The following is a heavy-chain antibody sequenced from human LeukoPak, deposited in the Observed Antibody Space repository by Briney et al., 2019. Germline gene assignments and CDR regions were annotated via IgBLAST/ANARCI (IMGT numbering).Heavy chain of an antibody. CDR1: GFNLTTYS. CDR2: ISTSSRTI. CDR3: AKDLLAHRIAAAGTG. V-gene: IGHV3-48*01. D-gene: IGHD6-13*01. Sequence: GGSLRLSCAASGFNLTTYSMNWVRQAPGKGLQWVSYISTSSRTIYYADSVKGRFTISRDNSKNTLYLQMNSLRAEDTAVYYCAKDLLAHRIAAAGTGWGQGTLVTVSS. J-gene: IGHJ4*02.